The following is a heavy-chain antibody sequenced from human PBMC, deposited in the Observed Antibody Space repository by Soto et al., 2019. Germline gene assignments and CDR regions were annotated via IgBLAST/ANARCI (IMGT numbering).Heavy chain of an antibody. D-gene: IGHD6-13*01. CDR1: GYDFTAYD. CDR3: GRGPSPRAPAGGTPYHYAMDV. CDR2: MNPINGAT. Sequence: ASVKVSCKASGYDFTAYDINWVRQASGQGLEWMGWMNPINGATGSARRFQGRVSMTRNTVTATAYLELTSLRSDDSAVYYCGRGPSPRAPAGGTPYHYAMDVWGQGTTVTVSS. V-gene: IGHV1-8*02. J-gene: IGHJ6*02.